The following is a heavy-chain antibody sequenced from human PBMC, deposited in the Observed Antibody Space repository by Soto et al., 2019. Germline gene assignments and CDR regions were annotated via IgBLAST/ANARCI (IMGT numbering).Heavy chain of an antibody. CDR3: ARGPGPTKKYNWFDP. CDR2: INHSGST. CDR1: GGSFSCYY. Sequence: PSETLSLTCAVYGGSFSCYYWSWIRQPPGKGLEWIGEINHSGSTNYNPSLKSRVTISVDTSKNQFSLKLSSVTAADTAVYYCARGPGPTKKYNWFDPWGQGTLVTVSS. V-gene: IGHV4-34*01. J-gene: IGHJ5*02.